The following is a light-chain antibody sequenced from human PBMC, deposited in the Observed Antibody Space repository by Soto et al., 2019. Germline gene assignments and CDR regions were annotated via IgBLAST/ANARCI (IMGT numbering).Light chain of an antibody. CDR3: CSYAGSYTFV. V-gene: IGLV2-11*01. Sequence: QSALTQPRSVSGSPGQSVTISCTGTSSDVGGYNYVSWYQQHPGKAPKLMIYDVSKRPSGVPDRFSGSKSGNTASLTISGLQAEDEADYYCCSYAGSYTFVFGGGTKATVL. CDR2: DVS. J-gene: IGLJ2*01. CDR1: SSDVGGYNY.